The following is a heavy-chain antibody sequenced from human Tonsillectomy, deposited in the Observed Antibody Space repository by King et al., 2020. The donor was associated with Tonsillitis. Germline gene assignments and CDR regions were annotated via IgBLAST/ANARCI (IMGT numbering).Heavy chain of an antibody. V-gene: IGHV2-70*01. D-gene: IGHD3-22*01. CDR1: GFSLSTSGMC. CDR3: ARATYYYDSRAPARDAFDI. CDR2: IDWDDDK. Sequence: VTLKESGPALVKPTQTLTLTCTFSGFSLSTSGMCVSWIRQPPGKALEWLALIDWDDDKYYSTSLKTRLTISKDTSKNQVVLTMTNMDPVDTATYYCARATYYYDSRAPARDAFDIWGQGTMVTVSS. J-gene: IGHJ3*02.